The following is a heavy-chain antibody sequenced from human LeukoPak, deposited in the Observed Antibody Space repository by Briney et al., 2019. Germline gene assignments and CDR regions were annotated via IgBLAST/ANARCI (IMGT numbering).Heavy chain of an antibody. CDR2: INPNSGGT. V-gene: IGHV1-2*02. D-gene: IGHD1-26*01. J-gene: IGHJ4*02. CDR3: ARVRYSGSHLLDY. Sequence: ASVKVSCKGSGYTFTGYYMHWVRQAPGQGLEWMGWINPNSGGTNYAQKFQGRVTMTRDTSISTAYMELSRLRSDDTAVYYCARVRYSGSHLLDYWGQGTLVTVSS. CDR1: GYTFTGYY.